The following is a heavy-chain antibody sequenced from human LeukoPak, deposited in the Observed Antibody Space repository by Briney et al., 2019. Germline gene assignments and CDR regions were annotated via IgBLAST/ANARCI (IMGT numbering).Heavy chain of an antibody. J-gene: IGHJ4*02. V-gene: IGHV3-23*01. CDR2: ISSSGGSA. CDR3: AKEPRGYCSTSCFYDY. D-gene: IGHD2-2*01. Sequence: GGSLRLSCAASGFTFSIYAMSWVRQAPGKGLEWVSAISSSGGSAYYADSVKGRFTISRDNSKNTLYLQMNSLRAEDTAVYYCAKEPRGYCSTSCFYDYRGQGTLVTVSS. CDR1: GFTFSIYA.